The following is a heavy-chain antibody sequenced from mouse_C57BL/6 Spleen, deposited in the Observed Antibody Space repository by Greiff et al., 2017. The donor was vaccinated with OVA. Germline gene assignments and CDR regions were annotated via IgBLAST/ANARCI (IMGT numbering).Heavy chain of an antibody. Sequence: DVMPVESGGGLVQPGGSLKLSCAASGFTFSDYYMYWVRQTPEKRLEWVAYISNGGGSPYYPATVKGRFPLSRDNAKNTLYLQMSRLKAEDTAMYYGARRGTGYAMDYWGQGTSVTVSS. V-gene: IGHV5-12*01. CDR1: GFTFSDYY. CDR3: ARRGTGYAMDY. J-gene: IGHJ4*01. CDR2: ISNGGGSP.